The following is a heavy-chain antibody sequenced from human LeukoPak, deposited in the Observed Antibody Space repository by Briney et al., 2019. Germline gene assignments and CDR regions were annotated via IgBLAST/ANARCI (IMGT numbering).Heavy chain of an antibody. D-gene: IGHD6-13*01. V-gene: IGHV4-59*08. Sequence: SETLSLTCTVSGGSISSYYWSWIRQPPGKGLEWIGFIYYSGSTNYSPSLKSRATISVNTSKKNFSLKLSSVTAADSAVYYCASWQLGYFDYWGQGTLVTVSS. CDR1: GGSISSYY. CDR2: IYYSGST. CDR3: ASWQLGYFDY. J-gene: IGHJ4*02.